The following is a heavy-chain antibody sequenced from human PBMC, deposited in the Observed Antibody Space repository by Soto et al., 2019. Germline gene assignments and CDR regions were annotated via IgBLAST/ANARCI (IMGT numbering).Heavy chain of an antibody. V-gene: IGHV3-7*01. Sequence: EVQLEESGGGLVQPGGSLRLSCAASGFTFGVYWMSWVRQAPGKGLGWLGTIKWDASEKKYVDSVKGRFTIPRDNAKNPLYLQMASPRAEDTAVYDNARDSGQGSGTPVNHNLDYWGHGPLVTVPS. CDR3: ARDSGQGSGTPVNHNLDY. CDR2: IKWDASEK. D-gene: IGHD3-10*01. CDR1: GFTFGVYW. J-gene: IGHJ4*01.